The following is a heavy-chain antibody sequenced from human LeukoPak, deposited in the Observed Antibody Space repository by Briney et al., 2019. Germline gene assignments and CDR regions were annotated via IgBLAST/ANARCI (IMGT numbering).Heavy chain of an antibody. Sequence: GGSLRLSCAASGFTFGSSAMSWVRQAPGKGPEWVSTFSRSGPDTYYADSVKGRFTIFRDNSKNTLYLQMNSLRAEDTAVYYCASGYCSSTSCYNPMDVWGKGTTVTVSS. CDR2: FSRSGPDT. J-gene: IGHJ6*04. CDR3: ASGYCSSTSCYNPMDV. CDR1: GFTFGSSA. V-gene: IGHV3-23*01. D-gene: IGHD2-2*02.